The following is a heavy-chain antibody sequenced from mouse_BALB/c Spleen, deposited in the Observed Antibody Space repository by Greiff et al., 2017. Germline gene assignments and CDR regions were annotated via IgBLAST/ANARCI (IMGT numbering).Heavy chain of an antibody. V-gene: IGHV1S81*02. J-gene: IGHJ1*01. CDR3: ARGWYFDV. CDR1: GYTFTSYY. CDR2: INPSTGGT. Sequence: QVQLQQSGAELVKPGASVKLSCKASGYTFTSYYMYWVKQRPGQGLEWIGEINPSTGGTNFNEKFKSKATLTVDKSSSTAYMQLSSLTSEDSAVYYCARGWYFDVWGAGTTVTVSS.